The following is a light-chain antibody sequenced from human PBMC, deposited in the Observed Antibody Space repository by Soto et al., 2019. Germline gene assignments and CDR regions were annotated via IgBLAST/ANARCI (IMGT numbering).Light chain of an antibody. J-gene: IGKJ1*01. CDR3: QHYANSVWT. CDR1: QSVSSSQ. CDR2: AAS. V-gene: IGKV3-20*01. Sequence: IVLTQSPDTLSLSPGERATLSCRASQSVSSSQLVWYQQKPGQAPRLLIYAASSRATGIPDRFSGSGSGTDFTLTVSEVETEDFAVYYCQHYANSVWTFGQGTKVEIK.